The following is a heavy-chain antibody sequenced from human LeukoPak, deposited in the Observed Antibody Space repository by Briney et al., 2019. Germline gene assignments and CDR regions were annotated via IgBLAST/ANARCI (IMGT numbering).Heavy chain of an antibody. D-gene: IGHD3-10*01. J-gene: IGHJ4*02. V-gene: IGHV1-46*01. CDR2: INPSGGST. CDR3: ARSRGTGVRPLAPFDY. CDR1: GYTFTSYY. Sequence: ASVKVSCKASGYTFTSYYMHWVRQAPGQGLEWMGIINPSGGSTSYAQKFQGRVTMTRDTSTSTVYMELSSLRSEDTAVYYCARSRGTGVRPLAPFDYWGQGTLVTVSS.